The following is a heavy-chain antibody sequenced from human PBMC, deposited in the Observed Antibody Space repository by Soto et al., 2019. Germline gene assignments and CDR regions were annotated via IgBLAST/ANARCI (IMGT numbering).Heavy chain of an antibody. CDR3: AGPLGGMGAFDI. V-gene: IGHV4-59*01. CDR1: GGSISSYY. Sequence: SETLSLTCTVSGGSISSYYWSWIRQPPGKGLEWIGYIYYSGSTNYNPSLKSRVTISVDTSKNQFSLKLSSVTAADTAVYYCAGPLGGMGAFDIWGQGTMVTVSS. J-gene: IGHJ3*02. CDR2: IYYSGST. D-gene: IGHD3-16*01.